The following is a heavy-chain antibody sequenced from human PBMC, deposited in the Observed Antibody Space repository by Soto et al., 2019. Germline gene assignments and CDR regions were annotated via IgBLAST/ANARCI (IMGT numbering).Heavy chain of an antibody. CDR2: IWYDGSNK. Sequence: GGSLRLSCAASGFTFSSYGMHWVRQAPGKGLEWVAVIWYDGSNKYYADSVKGRFTISRDDSKNTLYLQMNSLRAEDTAVYYCARDHGGGYYYDSSGYFDYWGQGTLVTVSS. CDR1: GFTFSSYG. D-gene: IGHD3-22*01. V-gene: IGHV3-33*01. J-gene: IGHJ4*02. CDR3: ARDHGGGYYYDSSGYFDY.